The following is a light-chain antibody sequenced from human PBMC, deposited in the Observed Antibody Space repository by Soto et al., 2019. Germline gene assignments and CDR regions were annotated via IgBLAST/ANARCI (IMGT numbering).Light chain of an antibody. V-gene: IGLV2-14*01. CDR2: KVS. Sequence: HSALTQPASVSGSPGQSITISCTGTSSDVGVYNYVSWYQQYPGRVPKLLIYKVSNRPSGVSNRFSGSKSGNTASLTISGLQAEDEADYFCTSPTPASLYVFGPGTKVTV. J-gene: IGLJ1*01. CDR3: TSPTPASLYV. CDR1: SSDVGVYNY.